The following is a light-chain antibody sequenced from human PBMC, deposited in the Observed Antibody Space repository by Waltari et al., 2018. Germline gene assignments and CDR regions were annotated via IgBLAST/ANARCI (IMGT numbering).Light chain of an antibody. CDR3: QHYYSPPWT. CDR1: RSVLYSSNNKNY. J-gene: IGKJ1*01. CDR2: WAS. Sequence: DIVMTQSPDSLAVPLGERATINCKSSRSVLYSSNNKNYLAWYQQKPGQPPKLLIYWASTRESWVPDRFSGSVSGTDFTLTISSLQAEDVAVYYCQHYYSPPWTFGQGTKVEIK. V-gene: IGKV4-1*01.